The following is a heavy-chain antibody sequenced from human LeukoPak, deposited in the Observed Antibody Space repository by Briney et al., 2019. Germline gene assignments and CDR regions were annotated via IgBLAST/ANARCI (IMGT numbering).Heavy chain of an antibody. J-gene: IGHJ4*02. Sequence: SETLSLTCIVSGGSISSSRYYWGWIRQPPGKGLEWIGNIYYSGSIYYNPSLKSRVTISVDTSKNQFSLKLSSVTAADTAVYYCALLRTTVPYWGQGTLVTVSS. D-gene: IGHD4-17*01. CDR3: ALLRTTVPY. CDR1: GGSISSSRYY. V-gene: IGHV4-39*01. CDR2: IYYSGSI.